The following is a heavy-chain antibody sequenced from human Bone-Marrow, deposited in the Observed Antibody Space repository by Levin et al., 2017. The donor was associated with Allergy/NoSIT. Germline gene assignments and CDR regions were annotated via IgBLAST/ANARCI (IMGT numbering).Heavy chain of an antibody. J-gene: IGHJ4*02. CDR1: GASIISATYY. CDR2: VYFSGST. CDR3: ARVPALRFLDWFLDY. D-gene: IGHD3-9*01. V-gene: IGHV4-39*02. Sequence: SETLSLTCTVSGASIISATYYWGWVRQPPGTGLEWIGSVYFSGSTYLSPFLKSRVTMSVDTSRSPFSLNLSSVTAADTAVYYCARVPALRFLDWFLDYWGRGVLVTVSS.